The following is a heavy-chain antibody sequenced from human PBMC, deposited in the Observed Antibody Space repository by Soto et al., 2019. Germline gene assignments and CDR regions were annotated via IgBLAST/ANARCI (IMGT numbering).Heavy chain of an antibody. Sequence: ASVTVCCKDSGYTYTSYGSRWVRQEHGQGLEWMGWISAYNGNTNYAQKLQGRVTMTTDTSTSTAYMELRSLRSDDTAVYYCARDGHGANMLYQDVWGQGTTVTVS. CDR1: GYTYTSYG. CDR2: ISAYNGNT. V-gene: IGHV1-18*04. CDR3: ARDGHGANMLYQDV. D-gene: IGHD2-8*01. J-gene: IGHJ6*02.